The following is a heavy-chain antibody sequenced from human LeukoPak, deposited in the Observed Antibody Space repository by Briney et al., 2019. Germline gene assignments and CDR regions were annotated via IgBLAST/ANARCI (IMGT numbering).Heavy chain of an antibody. CDR3: ARGGNYYDSSGYYLDSDY. Sequence: SQTLSLTCTVSGGSISSGDYYWRWIRQPPGKGLEWIGYIYYSGSTYYNPSLKSRVTISVDTSKNQFSLKLSSVTAADTAVYYCARGGNYYDSSGYYLDSDYWGQGTLVTVSS. V-gene: IGHV4-30-4*01. D-gene: IGHD3-22*01. CDR1: GGSISSGDYY. J-gene: IGHJ4*02. CDR2: IYYSGST.